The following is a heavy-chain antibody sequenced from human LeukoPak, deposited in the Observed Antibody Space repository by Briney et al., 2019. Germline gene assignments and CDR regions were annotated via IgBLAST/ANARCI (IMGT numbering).Heavy chain of an antibody. V-gene: IGHV3-30*04. J-gene: IGHJ4*02. CDR3: ASVTYDSSGYYYDDDY. CDR1: GFTFSSYA. D-gene: IGHD3-22*01. CDR2: ISYDGSDK. Sequence: GGSLRLSCAASGFTFSSYAMHWVRQAPGKGLEWVAVISYDGSDKYYADSVKGRFTISRDNSKNTLYLQMNSLRAEDTAVYYCASVTYDSSGYYYDDDYWGQGTLVTVSS.